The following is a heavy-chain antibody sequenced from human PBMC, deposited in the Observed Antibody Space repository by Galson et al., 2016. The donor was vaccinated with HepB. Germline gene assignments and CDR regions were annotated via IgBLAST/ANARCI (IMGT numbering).Heavy chain of an antibody. D-gene: IGHD3-3*01. J-gene: IGHJ1*01. V-gene: IGHV3-23*01. CDR1: GFTFSSYA. Sequence: SLRLSCAASGFTFSSYAMSWVRQAPGKGLEWVSSISDSGGSASYADSVKGRFTIPRDNSKNTLYPQMTSLGAEDTAVYYCAKSGGITFSGVVTTFLHWGQGTLVTVSS. CDR2: ISDSGGSA. CDR3: AKSGGITFSGVVTTFLH.